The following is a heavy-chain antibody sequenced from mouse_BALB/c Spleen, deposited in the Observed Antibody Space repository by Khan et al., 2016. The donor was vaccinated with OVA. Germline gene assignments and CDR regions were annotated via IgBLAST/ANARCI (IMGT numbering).Heavy chain of an antibody. CDR1: GYSITSDYA. V-gene: IGHV3-2*02. CDR3: ARDGSRYNYAMDD. D-gene: IGHD2-3*01. Sequence: EVQLVESGPGLVKPSQSLSLTCTVTGYSITSDYAWNWIRQFPGNKLEWMGYINYSGSTNYNPALKSRISITRDTSKNQFFLQLNSVTTADTATYYCARDGSRYNYAMDDWGQGTSVTVSS. CDR2: INYSGST. J-gene: IGHJ4*01.